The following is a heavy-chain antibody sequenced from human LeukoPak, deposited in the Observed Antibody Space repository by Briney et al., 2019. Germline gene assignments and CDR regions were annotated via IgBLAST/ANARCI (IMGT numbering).Heavy chain of an antibody. CDR1: GYTFTSYD. CDR2: MNPNSGNT. J-gene: IGHJ6*03. Sequence: ASVKVSCKASGYTFTSYDINWVRQATGQGLEWMGWMNPNSGNTGYAQKFQGRVTMTRNTSISTAYMELSSLRSEDTAVYYCATGLSSTSCLSWCDYYYYMDVWGKGTTVTVSS. D-gene: IGHD2-2*01. CDR3: ATGLSSTSCLSWCDYYYYMDV. V-gene: IGHV1-8*01.